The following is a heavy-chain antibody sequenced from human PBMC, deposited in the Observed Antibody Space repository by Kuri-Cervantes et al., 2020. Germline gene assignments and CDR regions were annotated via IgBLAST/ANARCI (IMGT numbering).Heavy chain of an antibody. V-gene: IGHV3-23*01. D-gene: IGHD2-15*01. CDR1: GFTFSSYA. Sequence: LTCAASGFTFSSYAMSWVRQAPGKGLEWVSAISGSGGSTYYADSVKGRFTISRDNSKNTLYLQMNSLRAEDTAVYYCARIYCSGGSCYSSGMDVWGQGTTVTVSS. J-gene: IGHJ6*02. CDR2: ISGSGGST. CDR3: ARIYCSGGSCYSSGMDV.